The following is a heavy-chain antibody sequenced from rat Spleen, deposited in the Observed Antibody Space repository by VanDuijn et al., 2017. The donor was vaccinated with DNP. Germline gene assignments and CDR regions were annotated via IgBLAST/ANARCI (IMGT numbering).Heavy chain of an antibody. CDR3: ARRRLPYWYFDF. CDR1: GYTFTTYY. Sequence: QVQLRQSGAEPAKPGSSVKISCKASGYTFTTYYMSWIKQTAGQGLEYIGYLNPGSGGTNYNERFKGKATLTVDTSSSTAFMQLSGLTPDDSAVYYCARRRLPYWYFDFWGPGTMVTVSS. D-gene: IGHD1-4*01. CDR2: LNPGSGGT. V-gene: IGHV1-43*01. J-gene: IGHJ1*01.